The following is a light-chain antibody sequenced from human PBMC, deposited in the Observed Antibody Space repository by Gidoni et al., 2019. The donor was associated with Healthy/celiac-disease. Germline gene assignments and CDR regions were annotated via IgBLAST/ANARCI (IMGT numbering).Light chain of an antibody. V-gene: IGLV3-19*01. Sequence: SSELTQAPAVSVALGQTVRITCQGDSLRSYYASWYQQKPGQAPVLVIYGKNNRPSGIPDRFSGSSSGNTASVTSTGAQAEDEADYYCNSRDSSGNHVVFGGGTKLTVL. CDR3: NSRDSSGNHVV. J-gene: IGLJ2*01. CDR1: SLRSYY. CDR2: GKN.